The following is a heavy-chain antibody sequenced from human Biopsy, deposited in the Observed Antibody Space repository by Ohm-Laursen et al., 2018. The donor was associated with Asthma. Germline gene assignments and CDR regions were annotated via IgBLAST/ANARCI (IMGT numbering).Heavy chain of an antibody. V-gene: IGHV3-30*01. D-gene: IGHD1-1*01. J-gene: IGHJ3*02. CDR2: ISKDASTQ. CDR3: VRDGTDDTFDI. Sequence: SLRLSCAAPGFSFSNFAIHWVRQAPGKGLEWVGVISKDASTQDYADSVKGRFTMARDNSKNTLDLQMNSLREEDTAVYYCVRDGTDDTFDIWGQGTVVSVSS. CDR1: GFSFSNFA.